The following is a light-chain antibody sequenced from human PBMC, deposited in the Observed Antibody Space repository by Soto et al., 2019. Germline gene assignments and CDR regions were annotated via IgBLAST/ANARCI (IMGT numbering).Light chain of an antibody. CDR1: QSINNNY. CDR2: GAS. Sequence: EIVLTQSPGTLSLSPGKIATLACRASQSINNNYLAWYQQKRGQAPRLLIYGASSRATGIPDRFSGSGSGTDFTLTISRLEPEDFAVYYCQQYGGSPRTFGQGTKVEIK. J-gene: IGKJ1*01. CDR3: QQYGGSPRT. V-gene: IGKV3-20*01.